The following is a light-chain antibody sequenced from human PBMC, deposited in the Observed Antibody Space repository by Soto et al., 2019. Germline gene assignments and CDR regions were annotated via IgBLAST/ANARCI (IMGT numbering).Light chain of an antibody. CDR1: QIVTTNY. CDR2: PAS. J-gene: IGKJ1*01. Sequence: EVVLTKSPGTVSLSPGERATLSCRASQIVTTNYLACYQQKPGQAPRLLIYPASSRATGIPDRFSGSGSGTDFTLSISRVESEDFAVYYCQHYGSSVPWTFGQGTKVEIK. V-gene: IGKV3-20*01. CDR3: QHYGSSVPWT.